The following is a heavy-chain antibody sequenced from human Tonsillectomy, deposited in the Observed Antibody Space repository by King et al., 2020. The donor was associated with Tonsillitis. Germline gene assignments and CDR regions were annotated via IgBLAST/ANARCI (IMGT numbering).Heavy chain of an antibody. J-gene: IGHJ4*02. V-gene: IGHV3-30*18. Sequence: VQLVESGGGVVQPGRSLRLSCAASGFTFSSYGMHWVRQAPGKGLEWVAVASFDGSNKYYADSVKGRFSISRDNSKNTLHLQMNSLRPEDTAVYYCAKGGGYFGFDYWGQGTLVTVSS. CDR1: GFTFSSYG. CDR3: AKGGGYFGFDY. D-gene: IGHD3-22*01. CDR2: ASFDGSNK.